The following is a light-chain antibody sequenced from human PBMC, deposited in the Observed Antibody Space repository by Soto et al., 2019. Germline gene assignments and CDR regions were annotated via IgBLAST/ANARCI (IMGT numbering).Light chain of an antibody. Sequence: VLTQSPGTLSLSPGERATLSCRASQNIANQFFTWYQQRPGQAPRVLIYGTSTRATGIPDRFSGSGSGTDFTLSISRLEPEDFAVYYCQQYSRSSRYTFGQGTKLEIK. CDR2: GTS. J-gene: IGKJ2*01. CDR3: QQYSRSSRYT. V-gene: IGKV3-20*01. CDR1: QNIANQF.